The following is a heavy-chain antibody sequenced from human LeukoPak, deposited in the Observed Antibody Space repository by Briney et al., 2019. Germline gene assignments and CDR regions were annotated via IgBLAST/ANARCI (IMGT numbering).Heavy chain of an antibody. V-gene: IGHV3-15*01. Sequence: GGSLRLSCAASGFTFSNAWMSWVRQAPGKGLEWVGRIKSKTDGGTTDYAAPVKGRFTISRDDSKSTLYLQMNSLKTEDTAVYYCTTAPNIVVVPAATPWGQGTLVTVSS. CDR3: TTAPNIVVVPAATP. D-gene: IGHD2-2*01. CDR2: IKSKTDGGTT. CDR1: GFTFSNAW. J-gene: IGHJ5*02.